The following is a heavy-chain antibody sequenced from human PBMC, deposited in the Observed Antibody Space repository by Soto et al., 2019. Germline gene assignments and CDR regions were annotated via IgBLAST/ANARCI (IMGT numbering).Heavy chain of an antibody. V-gene: IGHV4-39*01. CDR1: GGSISSSSSY. D-gene: IGHD4-17*01. Sequence: QLQLQESGPGLVKPSETLSLTCTVSGGSISSSSSYWGWIRQPPGKGLEWIGYIYYSGSTNYSPSLQRRVTLSVDAYKNQFSLKLNSVTAADTAVYYCARQPSGAPTVNSVTTWFDPSGQGAQVPGSS. CDR3: ARQPSGAPTVNSVTTWFDP. J-gene: IGHJ5*02. CDR2: IYYSGST.